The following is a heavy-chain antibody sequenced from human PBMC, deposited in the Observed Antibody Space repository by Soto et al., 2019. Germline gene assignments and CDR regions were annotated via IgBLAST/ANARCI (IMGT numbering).Heavy chain of an antibody. J-gene: IGHJ4*02. Sequence: SETLSLTCTVSGGSISSYYWSWIRQPPGKGLEWIGYTHYSGNTNYHPSLKGRVTISLDTSRNQFSLNLSAVTAADTAVYYCARHTWTIRAGFDYWGQGALVTVSS. CDR1: GGSISSYY. CDR2: THYSGNT. CDR3: ARHTWTIRAGFDY. V-gene: IGHV4-59*12. D-gene: IGHD3-3*02.